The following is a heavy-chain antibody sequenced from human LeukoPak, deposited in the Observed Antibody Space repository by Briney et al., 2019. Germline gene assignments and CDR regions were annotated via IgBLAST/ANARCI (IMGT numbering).Heavy chain of an antibody. CDR3: TRDPRHFDS. V-gene: IGHV3-11*04. CDR2: ISGSGHDI. J-gene: IGHJ5*01. CDR1: GFTFSDSY. Sequence: GGSLRLSCAASGFTFSDSYMTWVRQAPGKGVEWVAYISGSGHDINYSDSVKGRFTISRDNAKNSLYLRMSSLRVEDTAVYYCTRDPRHFDSCGQGTLVTVSS. D-gene: IGHD6-6*01.